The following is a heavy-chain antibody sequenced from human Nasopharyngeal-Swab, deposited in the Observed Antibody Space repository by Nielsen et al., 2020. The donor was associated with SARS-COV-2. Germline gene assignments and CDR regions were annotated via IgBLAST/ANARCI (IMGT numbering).Heavy chain of an antibody. V-gene: IGHV1-18*01. CDR2: ISAYNGNT. Sequence: ASVKVSCKASGYTFTSYGISWVRQAPGQGLEWMGWISAYNGNTNYAQKLQGRVTMTTDTSTSTAYMELRSLRSDDTAVYYCARRDYSSGWYYFDYWGQGTLVTVSS. CDR1: GYTFTSYG. D-gene: IGHD6-19*01. J-gene: IGHJ4*02. CDR3: ARRDYSSGWYYFDY.